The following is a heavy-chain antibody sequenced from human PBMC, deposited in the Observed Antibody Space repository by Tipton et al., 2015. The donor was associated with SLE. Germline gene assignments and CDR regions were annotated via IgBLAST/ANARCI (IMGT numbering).Heavy chain of an antibody. Sequence: TLSLTCTVSGGSISSSSYYWGWIRQPPGKGLEWIGSIYYSGSTYYNPSLKSRVTISVDTSKNQFSLKLSSVTAADTAVYYCAGSTYYYDSSGYYQFDYWGQGTLVTVSS. V-gene: IGHV4-39*01. CDR1: GGSISSSSYY. CDR2: IYYSGST. D-gene: IGHD3-22*01. J-gene: IGHJ4*02. CDR3: AGSTYYYDSSGYYQFDY.